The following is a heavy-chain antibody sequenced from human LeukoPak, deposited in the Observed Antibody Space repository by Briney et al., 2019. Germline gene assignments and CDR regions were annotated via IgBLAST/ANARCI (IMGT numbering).Heavy chain of an antibody. V-gene: IGHV3-23*01. Sequence: PGGSLRLSCAASVFTFSTYAMSWVRQAPGKGLEWVSSITANGGSTYYADSVKGRFTISRDNSKNTLYLQMNSLRAEDTAVYHCARDSGIYQQPTDYWGQGTLVTVSS. CDR3: ARDSGIYQQPTDY. J-gene: IGHJ4*02. CDR2: ITANGGST. CDR1: VFTFSTYA. D-gene: IGHD1-26*01.